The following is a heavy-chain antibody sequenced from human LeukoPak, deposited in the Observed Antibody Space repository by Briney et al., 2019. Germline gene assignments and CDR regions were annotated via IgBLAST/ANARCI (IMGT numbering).Heavy chain of an antibody. CDR1: RLILINAR. D-gene: IGHD4-17*01. V-gene: IGHV3-15*01. J-gene: IGHJ4*02. CDR2: IKSKADGGTT. CDR3: AIDGPDYAPYDFDY. Sequence: GGALTLSCAASRLILINARLNWVRQAPAKGLEWVGRIKSKADGGTTDYVAPVKGRFPISRDDSNNMVYLQMSGLKVEDTAVYYSAIDGPDYAPYDFDYWGQGTLVTVSS.